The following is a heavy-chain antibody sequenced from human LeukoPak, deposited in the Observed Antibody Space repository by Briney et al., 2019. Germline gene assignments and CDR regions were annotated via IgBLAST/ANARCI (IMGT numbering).Heavy chain of an antibody. V-gene: IGHV4-4*02. CDR1: GGSISSSNW. J-gene: IGHJ3*02. CDR2: IYHSGST. D-gene: IGHD6-13*01. CDR3: ARARGSIAAAGDAFDI. Sequence: SETLSLTCAVSGGSISSSNWWSWVRQPPGKGLEWIGEIYHSGSTNYNPSLKSRVTIPVDKSKNQFSLKLSSVTAADTAVYYCARARGSIAAAGDAFDIWGQGTMVTVSS.